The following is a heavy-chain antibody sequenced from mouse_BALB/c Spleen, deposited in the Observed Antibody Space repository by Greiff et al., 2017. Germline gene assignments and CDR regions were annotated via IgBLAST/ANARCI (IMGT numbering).Heavy chain of an antibody. Sequence: DVQLQESGPGLVKPSQSLSLTCTVTGYSITSDYAWNWIRQFPGNKLEWMGYISYSGSTSYNPSLKSRISITRDTSKNQFFLQLNSVTTEDTATYYCARREFITTRGYAMDYWGQGTSVTVSS. D-gene: IGHD1-1*01. CDR3: ARREFITTRGYAMDY. J-gene: IGHJ4*01. V-gene: IGHV3-2*02. CDR2: ISYSGST. CDR1: GYSITSDYA.